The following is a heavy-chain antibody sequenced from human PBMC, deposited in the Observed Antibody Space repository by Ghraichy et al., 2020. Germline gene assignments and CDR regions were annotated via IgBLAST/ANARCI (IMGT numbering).Heavy chain of an antibody. CDR2: ISHDGNFN. V-gene: IGHV3-30-3*01. CDR3: ARDIKSSSWSYYYYAMDV. J-gene: IGHJ6*02. D-gene: IGHD6-13*01. CDR1: GFTFRTYS. Sequence: LSLTCAASGFTFRTYSMHWVRQAPGKGLEWVAVISHDGNFNYYADSVKGRFSISRDNPKNTLYLQMNSLRADDTALYYCARDIKSSSWSYYYYAMDVWGQGTTVTVSS.